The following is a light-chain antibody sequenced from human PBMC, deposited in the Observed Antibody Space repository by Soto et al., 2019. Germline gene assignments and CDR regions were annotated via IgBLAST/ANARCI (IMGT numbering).Light chain of an antibody. CDR1: QSVRSN. CDR3: QQHSAWPLT. Sequence: EIVMTQSPATLSVSPGERATLFCRASQSVRSNFLAWYQQKPGQAPRLLIYGASTRATGIPARFSGNGSGTEFTLTINSLQSEDFAVYYCQQHSAWPLTFGGGTKVEIK. V-gene: IGKV3-15*01. CDR2: GAS. J-gene: IGKJ4*01.